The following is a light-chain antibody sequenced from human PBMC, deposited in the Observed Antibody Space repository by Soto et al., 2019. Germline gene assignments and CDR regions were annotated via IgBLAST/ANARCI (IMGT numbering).Light chain of an antibody. V-gene: IGKV3-11*01. CDR3: QQRSSWPIT. CDR1: QSVDSY. J-gene: IGKJ5*01. Sequence: EIVLTQSPASLSLSPGERATLSCRASQSVDSYLVWYQQKPGQAPRLLIFGASNRATVIPARFSGSGSGTDFTLTINSLEPEDFAVYYCQQRSSWPITFGQGTRLEIK. CDR2: GAS.